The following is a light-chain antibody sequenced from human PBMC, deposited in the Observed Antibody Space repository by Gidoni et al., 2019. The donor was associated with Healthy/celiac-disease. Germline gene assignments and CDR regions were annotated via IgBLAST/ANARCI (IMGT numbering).Light chain of an antibody. Sequence: QLVLTQSPSASASPGASAKLTCTLSSGHSSYAIAWHQQPPEKGPRYLMKLNSDGSHSKGDGIPDRFSGSSSGAERYLTISSLQSEDEADYYCQTWGTGIPVVFGGGTKLTVL. CDR3: QTWGTGIPVV. J-gene: IGLJ2*01. CDR2: LNSDGSH. CDR1: SGHSSYA. V-gene: IGLV4-69*01.